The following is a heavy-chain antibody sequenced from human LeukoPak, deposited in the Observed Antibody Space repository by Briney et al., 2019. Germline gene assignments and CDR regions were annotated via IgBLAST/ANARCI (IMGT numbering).Heavy chain of an antibody. D-gene: IGHD2-2*01. CDR2: INPNSGGT. V-gene: IGHV1-2*02. J-gene: IGHJ5*02. Sequence: GASVKVSCKASGYTFTGYYMHWVRQAPGQGLEWMGWINPNSGGTNYAQEFQGRVTMTRDTSISTAYMELSRLRSDDTAVYYCARAPPFSGYCSSTSCPRGGWFDPWGQGTLVTVSS. CDR3: ARAPPFSGYCSSTSCPRGGWFDP. CDR1: GYTFTGYY.